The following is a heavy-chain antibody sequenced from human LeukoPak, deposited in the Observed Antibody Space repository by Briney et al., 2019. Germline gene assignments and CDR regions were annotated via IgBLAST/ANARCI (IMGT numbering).Heavy chain of an antibody. CDR2: IYHSGST. CDR1: GGSISSSNW. D-gene: IGHD2-21*02. J-gene: IGHJ3*02. CDR3: ARGGRGVVVTAITDAFDI. Sequence: SGTLSLTCAVSGGSISSSNWWSWVRQPPGKGLEWIGEIYHSGSTNYNPSLKSRVTISVDKSKNQFSLRLSSVTAADTAVYYCARGGRGVVVTAITDAFDIWGQGTMVTVSS. V-gene: IGHV4-4*02.